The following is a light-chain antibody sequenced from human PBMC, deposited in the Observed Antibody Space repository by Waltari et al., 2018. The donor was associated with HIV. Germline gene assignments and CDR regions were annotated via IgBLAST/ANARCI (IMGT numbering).Light chain of an antibody. CDR2: KDT. Sequence: DLTQPPSVSVPPGQTATITCPGDALTKRYGYWYQKKSGQAPVLLINKDTERLSGIPERFSGSSSGKSLTLTIKEVRAEDEAEYYCQSSDSSGVDFVVFGGGTKLTV. CDR3: QSSDSSGVDFVV. CDR1: ALTKRY. V-gene: IGLV3-25*03. J-gene: IGLJ2*01.